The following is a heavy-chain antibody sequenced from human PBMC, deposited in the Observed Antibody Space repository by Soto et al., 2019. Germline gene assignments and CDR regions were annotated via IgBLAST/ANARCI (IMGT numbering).Heavy chain of an antibody. D-gene: IGHD5-12*01. J-gene: IGHJ6*02. CDR3: ARRGLRGRYYYYYGMDV. Sequence: PSETLSLTCDVYGGSFSGYYWSWIRQPPGKGLEWIGEINHSGSTNYNPSLKSRVTISVDTSKNQFSLKLSSVTAADTAVYYCARRGLRGRYYYYYGMDVWGQGTTVTVSS. CDR1: GGSFSGYY. V-gene: IGHV4-34*01. CDR2: INHSGST.